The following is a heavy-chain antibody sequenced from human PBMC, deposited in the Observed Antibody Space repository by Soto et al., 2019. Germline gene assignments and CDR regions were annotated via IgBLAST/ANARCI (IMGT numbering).Heavy chain of an antibody. J-gene: IGHJ5*02. V-gene: IGHV4-61*03. CDR2: IYSSGST. CDR1: GGSVSSGDYY. D-gene: IGHD3-3*01. CDR3: ARGQRFSDWFDP. Sequence: SETLSLTCTVSGGSVSSGDYYWSWIRQPPGKGLEWIGRIYSSGSTNYNPSLKSRVTISLDTSMSYFSLRLSSVTAADTAVYYCARGQRFSDWFDPWGQGTLVTVSS.